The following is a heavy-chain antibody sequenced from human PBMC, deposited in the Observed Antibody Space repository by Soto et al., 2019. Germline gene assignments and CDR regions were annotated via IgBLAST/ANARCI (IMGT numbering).Heavy chain of an antibody. Sequence: GGSQRQTGADAEIVHRGYARILDHQAPGKGLEYVSGISSNGVGTYYANSVQGRFTISRDNSKNTVYLQMGSLRPEDMAVYYCARRARPDFYYMDVWGKGTTVTVSS. J-gene: IGHJ6*03. CDR3: ARRARPDFYYMDV. V-gene: IGHV3-64*01. D-gene: IGHD6-6*01. CDR2: ISSNGVGT. CDR1: EIVHRGYA.